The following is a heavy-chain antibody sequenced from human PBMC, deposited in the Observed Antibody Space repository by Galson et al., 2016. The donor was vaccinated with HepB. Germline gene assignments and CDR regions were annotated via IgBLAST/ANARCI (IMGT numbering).Heavy chain of an antibody. CDR2: INRDGSSA. CDR1: GFTPSSYW. Sequence: SLRLSCAASGFTPSSYWMHWVRQTPGKGLVWVSRINRDGSSANYADSVKGRFTISRDNAKNTLFLQINSLRAEDTAVYYCARGEGRYTDYWGQGTLVTVSS. J-gene: IGHJ4*02. V-gene: IGHV3-74*01. D-gene: IGHD1-26*01. CDR3: ARGEGRYTDY.